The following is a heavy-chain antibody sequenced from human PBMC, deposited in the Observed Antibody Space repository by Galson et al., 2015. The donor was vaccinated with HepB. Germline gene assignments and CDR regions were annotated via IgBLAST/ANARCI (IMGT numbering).Heavy chain of an antibody. CDR2: IIPIFGTA. CDR3: ATDSRVVVPADRIYYYYYGMDV. Sequence: SVKVSCKASGDTFSSYAIDWVRQAPGQGLEWMGGIIPIFGTANYAQKFQGRVTITADESTSTAYMELSSLRSEDTAVYYCATDSRVVVPADRIYYYYYGMDVWGQGTTVTVSS. J-gene: IGHJ6*02. D-gene: IGHD2-2*01. CDR1: GDTFSSYA. V-gene: IGHV1-69*13.